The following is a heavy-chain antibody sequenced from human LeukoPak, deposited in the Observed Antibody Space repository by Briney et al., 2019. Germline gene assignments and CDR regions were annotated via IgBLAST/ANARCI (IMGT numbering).Heavy chain of an antibody. D-gene: IGHD3-3*01. CDR2: ISAYNGNI. CDR3: ASMSGYHPSYYFDY. CDR1: GYTFISYG. J-gene: IGHJ4*02. Sequence: ASVKVSCKASGYTFISYGITWVRRAPGQGLEWLGWISAYNGNIDYAQKLQGRVTLTTDTSTSTAYMEVRSLRSDDTAVYYCASMSGYHPSYYFDYWGQGTLVTVSS. V-gene: IGHV1-18*01.